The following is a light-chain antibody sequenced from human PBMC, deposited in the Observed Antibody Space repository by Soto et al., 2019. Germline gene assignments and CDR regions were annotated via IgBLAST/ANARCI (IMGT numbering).Light chain of an antibody. V-gene: IGLV1-51*01. CDR3: GTWDSSLSEWA. J-gene: IGLJ3*02. Sequence: QSVLTQPPSVSADPGQKVTISCSGSSSNIGNNYVSWYQQLPGTAPKLLIYDNNKRPSGIPDRFSGSKSGTSATLGITGLQTGDEADYYCGTWDSSLSEWAFGGGNKLTL. CDR2: DNN. CDR1: SSNIGNNY.